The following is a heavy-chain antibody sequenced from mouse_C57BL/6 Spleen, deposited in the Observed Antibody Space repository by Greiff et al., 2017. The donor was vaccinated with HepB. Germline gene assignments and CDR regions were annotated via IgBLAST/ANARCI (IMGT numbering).Heavy chain of an antibody. V-gene: IGHV1-53*01. D-gene: IGHD1-1*01. CDR2: INPSNGGT. Sequence: QVQLQQPGTELVKPGASVKLSCKASGYTFTSYWMHWVKQRPGQGLEWIGNINPSNGGTNYNEKFKSKATLTVDKSSSTAYMQLSSLTSEDSAVYYCARSGGYYYGTPGFDVWGTGTTVTVSS. CDR3: ARSGGYYYGTPGFDV. J-gene: IGHJ1*03. CDR1: GYTFTSYW.